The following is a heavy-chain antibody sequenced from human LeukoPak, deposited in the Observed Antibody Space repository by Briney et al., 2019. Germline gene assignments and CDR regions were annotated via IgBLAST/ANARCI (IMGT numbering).Heavy chain of an antibody. D-gene: IGHD3-10*01. CDR1: GGTFSSYA. Sequence: SVKVSCKASGGTFSSYAISWVRQAPGQGLEWMGGIIPIFGTANYAQKFQGRVTITADESTSTAYMELSSLRSEDTAVYYCARNYGSGNYRLDAFDIWGQGTMVTVSS. CDR2: IIPIFGTA. J-gene: IGHJ3*02. CDR3: ARNYGSGNYRLDAFDI. V-gene: IGHV1-69*13.